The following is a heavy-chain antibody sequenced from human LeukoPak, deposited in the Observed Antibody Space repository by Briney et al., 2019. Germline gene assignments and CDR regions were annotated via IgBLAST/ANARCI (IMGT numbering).Heavy chain of an antibody. V-gene: IGHV3-7*01. CDR1: GFTFSIYT. D-gene: IGHD3-3*01. CDR3: ARDQGFSYYFYYMDV. CDR2: INQDGSEK. Sequence: GGSLRLSCAASGFTFSIYTMNWVRQAPGKGPEWVANINQDGSEKYYVDSVKGRFTISRDNAKNSLYLQMNSLRAEDTAVYYCARDQGFSYYFYYMDVWGKGTTVTVSS. J-gene: IGHJ6*03.